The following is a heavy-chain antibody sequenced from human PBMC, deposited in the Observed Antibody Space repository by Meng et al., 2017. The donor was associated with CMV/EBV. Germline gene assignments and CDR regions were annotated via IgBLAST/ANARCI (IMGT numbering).Heavy chain of an antibody. Sequence: ESLMIPCAASGFTFSSYSMNWVRQAPGKGLEWVSYISSSSSTIYYADSVKGRFTISRDNAKNSLYLQMNSLRAEDTAVYYCARGLGRFLEWLPHFDYWGQGTLVTVSS. D-gene: IGHD3-3*01. CDR3: ARGLGRFLEWLPHFDY. V-gene: IGHV3-48*04. CDR1: GFTFSSYS. CDR2: ISSSSSTI. J-gene: IGHJ4*02.